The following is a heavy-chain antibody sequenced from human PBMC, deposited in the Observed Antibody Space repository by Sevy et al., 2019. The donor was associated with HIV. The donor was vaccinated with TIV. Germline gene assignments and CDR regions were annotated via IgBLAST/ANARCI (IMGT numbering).Heavy chain of an antibody. CDR3: ARRGYCSSTSCYPWFDY. D-gene: IGHD2-2*01. Sequence: GESLKISCKGSGYSFTSYWIGWVRQMPGKGLEWMGIIYPGDSDTRYSPSFQGQVTISVDKSISTAYLQWSSLQASDTAMYYCARRGYCSSTSCYPWFDYWGHGTLVTVSS. V-gene: IGHV5-51*01. CDR1: GYSFTSYW. CDR2: IYPGDSDT. J-gene: IGHJ4*01.